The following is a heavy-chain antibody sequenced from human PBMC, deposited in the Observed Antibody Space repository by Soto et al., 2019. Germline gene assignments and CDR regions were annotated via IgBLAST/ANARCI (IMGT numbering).Heavy chain of an antibody. J-gene: IGHJ6*03. D-gene: IGHD3-3*01. V-gene: IGHV1-18*01. CDR1: GYTFTSYG. CDR3: ARDEYDFWSGYPRPPYYYMDV. Sequence: ASVKVSCKASGYTFTSYGISWVRQAPGQGLEWMGWISAYNGNTNYAQKLQGRVTITTDKSTSTAYMELSSLRSEDTAVYYCARDEYDFWSGYPRPPYYYMDVWGKGTTVTVSS. CDR2: ISAYNGNT.